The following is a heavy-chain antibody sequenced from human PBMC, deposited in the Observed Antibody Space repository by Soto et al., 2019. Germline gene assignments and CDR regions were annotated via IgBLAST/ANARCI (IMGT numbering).Heavy chain of an antibody. CDR1: GFTFSSYW. J-gene: IGHJ6*02. V-gene: IGHV3-74*01. CDR3: ARGGYDIVVVVAATISNYYGTDV. D-gene: IGHD2-15*01. CDR2: INSDGSST. Sequence: GSLRLSCAASGFTFSSYWMHWVRQAPGKGLVWVSRINSDGSSTSYADSVKGRFTISRDNAKNTLYLQMNSLRAEDTAVYYCARGGYDIVVVVAATISNYYGTDVWGQGTTVTVSS.